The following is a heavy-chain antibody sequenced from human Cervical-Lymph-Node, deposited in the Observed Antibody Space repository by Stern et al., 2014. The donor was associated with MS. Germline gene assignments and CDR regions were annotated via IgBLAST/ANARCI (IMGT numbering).Heavy chain of an antibody. Sequence: MQLVESGTEVKKPGSSVKVSCKASGDTFISYAITWVRQAPGHGLEWMGDIVPIFGTPNYAQKFQGRVTISADRSTSTAYMEVHSLTSEDTAVYYCAGPRLSFWGQGTQVIVSS. CDR1: GDTFISYA. CDR2: IVPIFGTP. V-gene: IGHV1-69*06. CDR3: AGPRLSF. D-gene: IGHD2/OR15-2a*01. J-gene: IGHJ4*02.